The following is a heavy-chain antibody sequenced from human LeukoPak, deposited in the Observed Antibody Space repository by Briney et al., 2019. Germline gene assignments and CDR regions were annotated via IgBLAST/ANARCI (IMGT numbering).Heavy chain of an antibody. CDR2: MNPNSGNT. J-gene: IGHJ4*02. Sequence: ASVTVSCKASGYTFTSYDINWVRQAPGQGLGWMGWMNPNSGNTGYAQKFQGRVTMTRNTSISTAYMELSSLRSDDTAVYYCATRLLSSGWYEPHSSRFDYWGQGTLVTVSS. CDR3: ATRLLSSGWYEPHSSRFDY. D-gene: IGHD6-19*01. CDR1: GYTFTSYD. V-gene: IGHV1-8*01.